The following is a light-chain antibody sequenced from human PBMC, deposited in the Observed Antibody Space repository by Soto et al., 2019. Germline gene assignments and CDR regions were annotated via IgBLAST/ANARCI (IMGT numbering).Light chain of an antibody. CDR1: SSDVGGYIY. J-gene: IGLJ1*01. CDR2: DVT. CDR3: SSYTTSSSYG. V-gene: IGLV2-14*01. Sequence: QSVLTQPASVSGSPGQSITISCTGTSSDVGGYIYVSWYQQHPGKAPKLMIYDVTSRPSAVSYRFSGSKSGNTASLTISGLQAEGEADYYCSSYTTSSSYGFGTGTKVTVL.